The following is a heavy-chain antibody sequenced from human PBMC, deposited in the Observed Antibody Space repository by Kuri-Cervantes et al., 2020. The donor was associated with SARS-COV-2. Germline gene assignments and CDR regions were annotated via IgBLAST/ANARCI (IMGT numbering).Heavy chain of an antibody. CDR1: GYTLTSCG. CDR3: ARGLDSGSYLSPWGADY. V-gene: IGHV1-18*01. J-gene: IGHJ4*02. CDR2: ISAYNGNT. D-gene: IGHD1-26*01. Sequence: ASVKVSCKASGYTLTSCGISWVRQAPGQGLEWMGWISAYNGNTNYAQKLQGRVTMTTDTSTSTAYMELRSLRSDDTAVYYCARGLDSGSYLSPWGADYWGQGTLVTVSS.